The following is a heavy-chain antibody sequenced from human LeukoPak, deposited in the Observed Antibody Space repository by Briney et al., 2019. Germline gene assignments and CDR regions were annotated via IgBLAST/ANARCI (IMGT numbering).Heavy chain of an antibody. CDR1: GFIFSRYS. V-gene: IGHV3-21*01. CDR3: ARDERVVVVPAAAMRRGWFDP. CDR2: ISSSSSYI. Sequence: GGAVRLSCAASGFIFSRYSMNWLGQAPGKGLEWVSSISSSSSYIYYADSVKGRFTISRDNAKNSLYLQMNSLRAEDTAVYYCARDERVVVVPAAAMRRGWFDPWGQGTLVTVSS. D-gene: IGHD2-2*01. J-gene: IGHJ5*02.